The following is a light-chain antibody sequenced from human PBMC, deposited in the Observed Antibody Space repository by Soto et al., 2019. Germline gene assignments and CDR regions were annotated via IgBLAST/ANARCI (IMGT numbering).Light chain of an antibody. V-gene: IGKV3-20*01. CDR1: QSVSSSY. Sequence: EIVLMQYPGTLSLSPGERETLSCRASQSVSSSYLAWYQQKPGQAPRLLTYGASSRATGIPDRFSGSGSGTDFTLTISRLEPEDFAVYYCQQYGSSSITFGQGTRLEIK. CDR2: GAS. CDR3: QQYGSSSIT. J-gene: IGKJ5*01.